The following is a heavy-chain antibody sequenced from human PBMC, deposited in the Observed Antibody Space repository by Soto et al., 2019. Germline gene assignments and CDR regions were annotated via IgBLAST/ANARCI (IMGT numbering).Heavy chain of an antibody. CDR2: IWYDGSNK. V-gene: IGHV3-33*01. D-gene: IGHD4-4*01. CDR1: GFTFSSYG. J-gene: IGHJ3*02. CDR3: ARGQNDYSNYRSAFDI. Sequence: PGGSLRLSCAASGFTFSSYGMHWVRQAPGKGLEWVAVIWYDGSNKYYADSVKGRFTISRDNSKNTLYLQMNSLRAEDTAVYYCARGQNDYSNYRSAFDIWGQGTMVTVSS.